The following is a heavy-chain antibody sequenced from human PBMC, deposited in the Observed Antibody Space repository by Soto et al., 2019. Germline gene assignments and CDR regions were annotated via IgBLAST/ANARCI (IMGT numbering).Heavy chain of an antibody. V-gene: IGHV3-23*01. Sequence: QAGGSLRLSCAASGFTFSSYAMNWVRQAPGKGLEWVAGISSSGSHTYYADSVKGRFTISRDNSKNMLYLQMDSLRAEDTAVYYCAKSLVDIVVVPVAIRYYYDYGMDVWGQGTTVTVSS. CDR1: GFTFSSYA. CDR3: AKSLVDIVVVPVAIRYYYDYGMDV. J-gene: IGHJ6*02. CDR2: ISSSGSHT. D-gene: IGHD2-2*02.